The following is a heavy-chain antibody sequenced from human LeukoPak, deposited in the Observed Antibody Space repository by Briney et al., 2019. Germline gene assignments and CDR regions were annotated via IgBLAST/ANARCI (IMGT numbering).Heavy chain of an antibody. D-gene: IGHD3-22*01. Sequence: PGRSLRLSCAASGFTFSSYAMHWVRQAPGKGLEWVALISYDGSNKYYADSVKGRFTISRDNSKNTLYLQMNSLRAEDTAVYYCAKDVPYYDSSGSPFDYWGQGTLVAVSS. CDR3: AKDVPYYDSSGSPFDY. CDR2: ISYDGSNK. CDR1: GFTFSSYA. V-gene: IGHV3-30*04. J-gene: IGHJ4*02.